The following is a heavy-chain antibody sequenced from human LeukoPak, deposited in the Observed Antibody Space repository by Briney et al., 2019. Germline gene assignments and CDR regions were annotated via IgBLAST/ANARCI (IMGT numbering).Heavy chain of an antibody. CDR3: ARGGQDIVVEDAFDI. CDR1: GYTFTGYY. Sequence: GASVKVSCKASGYTFTGYYMHWVRRAPGQGLEWMGWINPNSGGTNYAQKFQGRVTMTRDTSISTAYMELSRLRSDDTAVYYCARGGQDIVVEDAFDIWGQGTMVTVSS. CDR2: INPNSGGT. D-gene: IGHD2-15*01. V-gene: IGHV1-2*02. J-gene: IGHJ3*02.